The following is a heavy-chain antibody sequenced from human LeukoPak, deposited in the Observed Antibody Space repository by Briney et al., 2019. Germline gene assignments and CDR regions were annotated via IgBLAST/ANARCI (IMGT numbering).Heavy chain of an antibody. CDR1: GGSISSYY. CDR3: ARRYYDFWSGYYPLMEAAFDI. V-gene: IGHV4-4*07. CDR2: IYTSGST. J-gene: IGHJ3*02. D-gene: IGHD3-3*01. Sequence: KSSETLSLTCTVSGGSISSYYWSWIRQPAGKGLEWIGRIYTSGSTNYNPSLKSRVTMSVDTSKNQFSLKLSSVTAADTAVYYCARRYYDFWSGYYPLMEAAFDIWGQGTMVTVSS.